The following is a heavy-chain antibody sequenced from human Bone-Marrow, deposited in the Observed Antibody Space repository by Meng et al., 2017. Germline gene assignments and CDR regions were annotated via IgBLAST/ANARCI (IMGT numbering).Heavy chain of an antibody. CDR3: AREWGTLATAADDY. CDR2: LHDSGST. J-gene: IGHJ4*02. V-gene: IGHV4-39*07. CDR1: GGSSSASSFY. D-gene: IGHD6-13*01. Sequence: LLAQGSGPGLVKRSGNFSPTFNVAGGSSSASSFYWGWIRQAPGKGLEWIGTLHDSGSTYYNPSLKSRVTISADTSNSQFSLKLSSVTAADTAVYYCAREWGTLATAADDYWGQGTLVTVSS.